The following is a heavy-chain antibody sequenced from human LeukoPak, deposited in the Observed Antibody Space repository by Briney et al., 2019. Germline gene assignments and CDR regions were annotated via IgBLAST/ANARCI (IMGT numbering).Heavy chain of an antibody. V-gene: IGHV1-2*02. Sequence: GGSLKLSCKASGYTFSNYYMNWVRQAPGQGLEWISYISPTSRGTYYAQKFQGRVTMTRDTSISTAYMELSRLRSDDTALYYCARDRRAGQVAGHFDYWGQGTLVTVSS. J-gene: IGHJ4*02. CDR2: ISPTSRGT. CDR3: ARDRRAGQVAGHFDY. CDR1: GYTFSNYY. D-gene: IGHD6-19*01.